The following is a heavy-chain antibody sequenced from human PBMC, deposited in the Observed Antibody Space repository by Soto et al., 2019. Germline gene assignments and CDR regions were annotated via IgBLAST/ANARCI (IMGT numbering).Heavy chain of an antibody. Sequence: SVKVSCKASGGTFSSYTISWVRQAPGQGPEWMGRIIPILGIANYAQKFQGRVTITADKSTSTAYMELSSLRSEDTAVYYCARERQQLVIYYYMDVWGKGTTVTVSS. CDR3: ARERQQLVIYYYMDV. CDR1: GGTFSSYT. V-gene: IGHV1-69*04. D-gene: IGHD6-13*01. CDR2: IIPILGIA. J-gene: IGHJ6*03.